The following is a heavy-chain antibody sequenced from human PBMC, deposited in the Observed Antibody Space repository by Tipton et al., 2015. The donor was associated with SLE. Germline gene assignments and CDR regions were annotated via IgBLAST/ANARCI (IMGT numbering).Heavy chain of an antibody. CDR1: GFTFSSQG. V-gene: IGHV3-30*02. CDR3: AKRLWPGDTRGY. Sequence: SLRLSCTVSGFTFSSQGMNWVRQAPGKGLEWVAYIRYDGSVKSYVDSVEGRFTISRDNSKSTLYLQMDSLRPEDTAVYYCAKRLWPGDTRGYWGQGTLVTVSS. D-gene: IGHD1-14*01. J-gene: IGHJ4*02. CDR2: IRYDGSVK.